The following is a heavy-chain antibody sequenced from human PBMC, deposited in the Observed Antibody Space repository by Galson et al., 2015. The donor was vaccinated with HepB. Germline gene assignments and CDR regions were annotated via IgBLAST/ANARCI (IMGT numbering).Heavy chain of an antibody. V-gene: IGHV3-53*01. CDR2: IYSGGAT. CDR1: GFTFDDHA. Sequence: SLRLSCAASGFTFDDHAMHWVRQVPGKGLEWVALIYSGGATEYADSVKGRFTISRDNFKNTVYLQMNSLRVEDTAIYYCARERFMDVWGRGTTVTVSS. CDR3: ARERFMDV. J-gene: IGHJ6*04.